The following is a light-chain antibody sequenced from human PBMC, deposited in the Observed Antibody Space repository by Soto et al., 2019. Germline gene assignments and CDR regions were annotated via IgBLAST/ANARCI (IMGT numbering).Light chain of an antibody. Sequence: VVTQSPATLSVSQGERATLSCRASQSISSNLAWYQQKPGQAPRLLMFRTSSRATGFPARFSGSGSGTEFNLTISSLQSEDFVVYDCQQSRLSPNTFGQGARLDIK. CDR2: RTS. CDR3: QQSRLSPNT. CDR1: QSISSN. V-gene: IGKV3-15*01. J-gene: IGKJ5*01.